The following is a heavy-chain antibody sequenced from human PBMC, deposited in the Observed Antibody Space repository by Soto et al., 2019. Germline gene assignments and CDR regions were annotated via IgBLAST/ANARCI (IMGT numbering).Heavy chain of an antibody. J-gene: IGHJ3*02. Sequence: ASVKVSCKASGYTFTSYAMHWVRQAPGQRLEWMGWINAGNGNTKYSQKFQGRVTITRDTSASTAYMELSSLRSEDTAVYYCARAQDFLNGFDIWGQGTRVTVSS. CDR2: INAGNGNT. V-gene: IGHV1-3*01. CDR3: ARAQDFLNGFDI. CDR1: GYTFTSYA. D-gene: IGHD3-3*01.